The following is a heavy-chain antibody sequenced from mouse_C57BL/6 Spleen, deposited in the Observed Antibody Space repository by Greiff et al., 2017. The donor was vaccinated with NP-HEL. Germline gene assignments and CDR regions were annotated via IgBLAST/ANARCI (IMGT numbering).Heavy chain of an antibody. CDR2: ISDGGSYT. V-gene: IGHV5-4*01. Sequence: EVHLVESGGGLVKPGGSLKLSCAASGFTFSSYAMSWVRQTPEKRLEWVATISDGGSYTYYPDNVKGRFTISRDNAKNNLYLQMSHLKSEDTAMYYCARGVYYGSSYFDYWGQGTTLTVSS. D-gene: IGHD1-1*01. CDR1: GFTFSSYA. J-gene: IGHJ2*01. CDR3: ARGVYYGSSYFDY.